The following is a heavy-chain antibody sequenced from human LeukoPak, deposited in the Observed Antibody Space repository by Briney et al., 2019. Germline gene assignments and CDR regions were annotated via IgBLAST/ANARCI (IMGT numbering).Heavy chain of an antibody. CDR2: ISYDGSNK. CDR1: GFTFSSYG. D-gene: IGHD1-26*01. J-gene: IGHJ4*02. Sequence: GGSLRLSCAASGFTFSSYGMHWVRQAPGKGLEWVAVISYDGSNKYYADSVKGRFTISRDNSKNTVYLQMNSLRAEDTAVYYCARKPDSGSYLAYWGQGTLVTVSS. CDR3: ARKPDSGSYLAY. V-gene: IGHV3-30*03.